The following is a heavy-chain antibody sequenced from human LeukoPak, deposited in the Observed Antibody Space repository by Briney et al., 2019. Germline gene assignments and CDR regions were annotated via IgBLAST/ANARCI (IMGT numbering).Heavy chain of an antibody. Sequence: GASVKVSCKASGGTFSSYAISWVRQAPGQGLEWMGGIIPIFGTANYAQKFQGRVTITADESTSTAYMELSSLRSEDTAVYYCARVGGTSRLEGSFDYWGQGTLVTVSS. D-gene: IGHD2-2*01. CDR3: ARVGGTSRLEGSFDY. V-gene: IGHV1-69*01. CDR2: IIPIFGTA. CDR1: GGTFSSYA. J-gene: IGHJ4*02.